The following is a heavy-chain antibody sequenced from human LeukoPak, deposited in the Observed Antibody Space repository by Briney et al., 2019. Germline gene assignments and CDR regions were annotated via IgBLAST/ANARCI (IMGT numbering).Heavy chain of an antibody. CDR2: INQDGSEK. J-gene: IGHJ4*02. CDR1: GFTFSSYW. V-gene: IGHV3-7*05. CDR3: AVYCSGGSCFRN. D-gene: IGHD2-15*01. Sequence: GGSLRLSCAASGFTFSSYWVSGVRQAPGKGLEWVANINQDGSEKYYVDSVKGRFTISRDNAKNSVYLQMNSLRADDTAVYYCAVYCSGGSCFRNWGQGTLVTVSS.